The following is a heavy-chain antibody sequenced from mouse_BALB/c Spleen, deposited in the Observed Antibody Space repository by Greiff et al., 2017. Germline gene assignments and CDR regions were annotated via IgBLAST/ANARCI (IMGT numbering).Heavy chain of an antibody. CDR3: ARVSSTVVARNWYFDV. J-gene: IGHJ1*01. CDR1: GFTFSSFG. V-gene: IGHV5-17*02. CDR2: ISSGSSTI. D-gene: IGHD1-1*01. Sequence: EVMLVESGGGLVQPGGSRKLSCAASGFTFSSFGMHWVRQAPGKGLERVAYISSGSSTIYYADTVKGRFTISRDNPKNTLFLQMTSLRSEDTAMYYCARVSSTVVARNWYFDVWGAGTTVTVSS.